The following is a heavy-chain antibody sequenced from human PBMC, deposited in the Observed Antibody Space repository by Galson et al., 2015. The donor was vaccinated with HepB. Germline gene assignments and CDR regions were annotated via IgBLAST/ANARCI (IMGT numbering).Heavy chain of an antibody. Sequence: PALVKPTQTLTLTCTFSGFSLSTSGMCVSWIRQPPGKALEWLARIDWDDDKYYCTSLKTRLTISKDTSKNQVVLTMTNMDPVDTATCYCARIWSEGVIHDYGMGVWGQGTTVTVSS. CDR2: IDWDDDK. J-gene: IGHJ6*02. CDR1: GFSLSTSGMC. CDR3: ARIWSEGVIHDYGMGV. D-gene: IGHD3-10*01. V-gene: IGHV2-70*11.